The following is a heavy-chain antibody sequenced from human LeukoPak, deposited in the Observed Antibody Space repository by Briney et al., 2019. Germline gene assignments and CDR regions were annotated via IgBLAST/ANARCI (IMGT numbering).Heavy chain of an antibody. CDR1: GYSISSGYY. D-gene: IGHD3-22*01. CDR2: IYHSGST. CDR3: ARGVVVISSGDY. V-gene: IGHV4-38-2*01. J-gene: IGHJ4*02. Sequence: SETLSITCAVSGYSISSGYYWGWIRQPPGKGLEWIGSIYHSGSTYYNPSLKSRVTISVDTSKNQFSLKLSSVTAADTAVYYCARGVVVISSGDYWGQGTLVTVSS.